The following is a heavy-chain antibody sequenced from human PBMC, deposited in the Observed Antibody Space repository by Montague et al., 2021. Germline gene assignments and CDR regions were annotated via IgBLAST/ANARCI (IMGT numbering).Heavy chain of an antibody. CDR3: AREWSGFDF. D-gene: IGHD1-26*01. J-gene: IGHJ3*01. V-gene: IGHV4-59*01. CDR2: IYSSGNT. CDR1: GDSMNTYK. Sequence: SETLSLTCTVSGDSMNTYKWNWIRQPPGKGLEWIGYIYSSGNTNYNPSLKSRVTISVDTSRNQFSLEVSSVTAADTAMSYCAREWSGFDFWGHGTMVTVSS.